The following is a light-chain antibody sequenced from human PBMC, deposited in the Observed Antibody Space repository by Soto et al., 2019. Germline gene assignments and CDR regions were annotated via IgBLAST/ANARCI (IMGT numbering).Light chain of an antibody. CDR2: DAS. J-gene: IGKJ3*01. CDR3: QQRSNWPYP. CDR1: QSVSGY. Sequence: EIVLTQSPATLSLSPGERATLSCRASQSVSGYLVWYQQKSGQAPRLLIYDASNRATGIPARFSGSGAGTAFTLTISSLEPEDFAVYYCQQRSNWPYPFGPGTKVDI. V-gene: IGKV3-11*01.